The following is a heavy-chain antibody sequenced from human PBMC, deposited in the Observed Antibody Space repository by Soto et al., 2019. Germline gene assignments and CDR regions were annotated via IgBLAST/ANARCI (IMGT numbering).Heavy chain of an antibody. D-gene: IGHD1-26*01. Sequence: SETLSLTCTVSGGSISSGGYYWSWIRQHPGKGLEWIGYISYSGSTYHNPSLKSRVTISVDKSKNQFSLKLSSVTAADTAVYYCARVSGSYYYGMDVWGQGTTVTVSS. CDR1: GGSISSGGYY. V-gene: IGHV4-31*03. CDR2: ISYSGST. CDR3: ARVSGSYYYGMDV. J-gene: IGHJ6*02.